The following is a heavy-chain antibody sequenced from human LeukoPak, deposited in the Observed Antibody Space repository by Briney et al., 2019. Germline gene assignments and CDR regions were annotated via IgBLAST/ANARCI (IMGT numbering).Heavy chain of an antibody. Sequence: TGGSLRLSCAVSGFTFSSYNMSWVRRAPGKGLEWVSYIGSSVSTRYYADSVKGRFTISRDNGKHSLYLQMNSLRAEDTAVYYCAREGSVFWGGYSKGYFDYWGQGTLVTVSS. CDR1: GFTFSSYN. D-gene: IGHD3-3*01. V-gene: IGHV3-48*01. CDR3: AREGSVFWGGYSKGYFDY. J-gene: IGHJ4*02. CDR2: IGSSVSTR.